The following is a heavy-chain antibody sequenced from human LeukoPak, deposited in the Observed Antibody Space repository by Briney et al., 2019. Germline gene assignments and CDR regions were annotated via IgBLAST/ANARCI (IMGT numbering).Heavy chain of an antibody. Sequence: ASVKVSCKASGYTFTGYYMHWVRQAPGQGLEWMGWINPNSGGTNYAQKFQGGVTMTRDTSISTAYMEVSRLRSDDTAVYYCARGGSSGYYSFDYWGQGTLVTVSS. CDR3: ARGGSSGYYSFDY. V-gene: IGHV1-2*02. D-gene: IGHD3-22*01. CDR2: INPNSGGT. CDR1: GYTFTGYY. J-gene: IGHJ4*02.